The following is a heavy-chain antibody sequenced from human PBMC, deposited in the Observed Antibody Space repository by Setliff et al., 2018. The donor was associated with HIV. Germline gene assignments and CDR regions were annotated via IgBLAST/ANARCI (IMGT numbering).Heavy chain of an antibody. D-gene: IGHD2-2*01. CDR3: ARGFDYAQRPPLYYFDY. CDR2: IYYSGNP. V-gene: IGHV4-31*03. J-gene: IGHJ4*02. Sequence: PSETLSLTCTVSGGSLSIGYYYWSWIRQHPGKGLEWIGYIYYSGNPFYNPSLRSRVTISVDTAKNQFSLKLSSVTAADTAVYYCARGFDYAQRPPLYYFDYWGQGTLVTVSS. CDR1: GGSLSIGYYY.